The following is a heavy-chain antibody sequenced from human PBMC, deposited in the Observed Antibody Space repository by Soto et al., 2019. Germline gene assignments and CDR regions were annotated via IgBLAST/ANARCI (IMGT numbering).Heavy chain of an antibody. CDR2: IIPILGIE. CDR3: ARDRSSDPNYYYYMDV. V-gene: IGHV1-69*04. J-gene: IGHJ6*03. Sequence: QVQLVQSGAEVKKPGSSVKVSCKASGGTFSSYAITWVRQAPGQGLEWMGRIIPILGIENYAQKFQDRLTITADKSTSTVYMELSSLRSEDTAVYYCARDRSSDPNYYYYMDVWGKGTTVTVSS. D-gene: IGHD6-19*01. CDR1: GGTFSSYA.